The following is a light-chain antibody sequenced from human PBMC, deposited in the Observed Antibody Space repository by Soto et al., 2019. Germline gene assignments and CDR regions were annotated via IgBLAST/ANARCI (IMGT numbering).Light chain of an antibody. CDR3: MQALQTPWT. CDR2: LAS. J-gene: IGKJ1*01. V-gene: IGKV2-28*01. Sequence: DIVMTQSPLSLPVTPGEPASISCRSSQSLLHSNGYNYLDWYLQKPGQSPQLLMYLASNRASGVPDRFSGSGSGTDFTLKISRVEADDVGVYFCMQALQTPWTFGQWTKVEIK. CDR1: QSLLHSNGYNY.